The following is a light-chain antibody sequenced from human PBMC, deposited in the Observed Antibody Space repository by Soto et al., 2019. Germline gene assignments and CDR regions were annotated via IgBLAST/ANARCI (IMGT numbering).Light chain of an antibody. CDR3: QQYHTWPPLT. J-gene: IGKJ4*01. V-gene: IGKV3-15*01. Sequence: EIVMTQSPPTLSVSPGESATLSCWASQSVSSKLAWYQQRPGQAPRLLIYGAFTRATGVPARFSGSGSGTEFTLTITSLQSEDFAVCYCQQYHTWPPLTFGGGTKVEIK. CDR1: QSVSSK. CDR2: GAF.